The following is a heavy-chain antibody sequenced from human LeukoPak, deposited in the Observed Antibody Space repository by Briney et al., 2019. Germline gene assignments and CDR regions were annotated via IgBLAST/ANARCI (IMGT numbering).Heavy chain of an antibody. J-gene: IGHJ4*02. CDR2: IYTSGST. V-gene: IGHV4-4*07. Sequence: PSETLSLTYTVSGGSISSYYWSWIRQPAGKGLEWIGRIYTSGSTNYNPSLKSRVTMSVDTSKNQFSLKLSSVTAADTAVYYCARVARYCSSTSCSRFDYWGQGTLVTVSS. D-gene: IGHD2-2*01. CDR1: GGSISSYY. CDR3: ARVARYCSSTSCSRFDY.